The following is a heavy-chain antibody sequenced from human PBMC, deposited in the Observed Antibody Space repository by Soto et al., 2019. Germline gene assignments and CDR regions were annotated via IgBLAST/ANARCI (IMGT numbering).Heavy chain of an antibody. D-gene: IGHD4-17*01. Sequence: QVQLVESGGGVVQPGRSLRLSCAASGFTFSRFAMHWVRQAPGKGPEWVALIWYDGSNQYYADSVKGRFTISRDNSQSTVYLQMNSLRADDTALDYGAREVDSPDYLWGIHYWGQGTLVTVSS. CDR2: IWYDGSNQ. CDR1: GFTFSRFA. V-gene: IGHV3-33*01. CDR3: AREVDSPDYLWGIHY. J-gene: IGHJ4*02.